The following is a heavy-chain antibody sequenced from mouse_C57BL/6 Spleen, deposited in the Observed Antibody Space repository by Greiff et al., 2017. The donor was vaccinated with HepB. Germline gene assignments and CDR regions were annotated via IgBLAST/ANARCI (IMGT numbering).Heavy chain of an antibody. V-gene: IGHV5-4*01. J-gene: IGHJ1*03. CDR3: ARDAYYGNYWYFDV. CDR2: ISDGGSYT. Sequence: EVKLVESGGGLVKPGGSLKLSCAASGFTFSSYAMSWVRQTPEKRLEWVATISDGGSYTYYPDNVKGRFTISRDNAKNNLYLQMSHLKSEDTAMYYCARDAYYGNYWYFDVWGTGTTVTVSS. CDR1: GFTFSSYA. D-gene: IGHD2-10*01.